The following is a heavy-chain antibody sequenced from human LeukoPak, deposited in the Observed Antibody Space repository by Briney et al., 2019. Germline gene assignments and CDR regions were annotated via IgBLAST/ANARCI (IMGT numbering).Heavy chain of an antibody. J-gene: IGHJ4*02. CDR1: GYTFTSYA. V-gene: IGHV1-3*01. D-gene: IGHD2-8*02. CDR2: INAGNGNT. CDR3: ARGGSGVLGDY. Sequence: ASVKVSCKASGYTFTSYAMHWVRQAPGQRLEWMGWINAGNGNTKCSQKFQGRVTITRDTSASTAYMELSSLRSEDTAVYYCARGGSGVLGDYWGQGTLVTVSS.